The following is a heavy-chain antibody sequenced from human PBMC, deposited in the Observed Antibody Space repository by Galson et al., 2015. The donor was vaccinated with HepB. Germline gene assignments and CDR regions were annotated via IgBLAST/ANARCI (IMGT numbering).Heavy chain of an antibody. J-gene: IGHJ4*02. V-gene: IGHV1-18*01. CDR1: GYTFTKYT. CDR3: ARGGMAAIGGPTFDY. CDR2: SSGYNGDA. Sequence: SVKVSCKASGYTFTKYTMNWVRQAPGQGPEWMGWSSGYNGDAHYAWKFQDRVTMTTDTSTGTAYLELTSLGSDDTAVYYCARGGMAAIGGPTFDYWGQGTLVTVSS. D-gene: IGHD5-12*01.